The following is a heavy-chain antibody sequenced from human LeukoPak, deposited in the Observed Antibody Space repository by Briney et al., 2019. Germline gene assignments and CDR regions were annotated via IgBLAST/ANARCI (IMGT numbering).Heavy chain of an antibody. CDR2: ISGSGGST. V-gene: IGHV3-23*01. Sequence: GGSLRLSCAASGFTFSSYAISWVRQAPGKGLEWVSAISGSGGSTYYADSVKGRFTISRDNSKNTLYLQMNSLRAEDTAVYYCAKVTNWGSYFDYWGQGTLVTVSS. J-gene: IGHJ4*02. D-gene: IGHD7-27*01. CDR1: GFTFSSYA. CDR3: AKVTNWGSYFDY.